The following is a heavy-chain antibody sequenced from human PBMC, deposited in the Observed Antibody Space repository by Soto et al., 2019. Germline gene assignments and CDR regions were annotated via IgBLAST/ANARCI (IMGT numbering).Heavy chain of an antibody. Sequence: QVQLQQWGAGLLKPSETLSLTCAVYGGSFSGYYWSWIRQPPGKGLEWIGEINHSGSTNYNPSLKRRVTISVDTAKNQFALKLSSVTAADTAVYYCARGPHILTGYYPFRNYWGQGTLVTVSS. CDR1: GGSFSGYY. D-gene: IGHD3-9*01. CDR3: ARGPHILTGYYPFRNY. V-gene: IGHV4-34*01. J-gene: IGHJ4*02. CDR2: INHSGST.